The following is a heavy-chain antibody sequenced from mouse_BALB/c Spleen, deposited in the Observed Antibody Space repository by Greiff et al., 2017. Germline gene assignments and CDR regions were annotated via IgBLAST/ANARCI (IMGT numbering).Heavy chain of an antibody. CDR1: GFNIKDTY. D-gene: IGHD3-1*01. CDR3: ARRGAPSGYDAMDY. V-gene: IGHV14-3*02. J-gene: IGHJ4*01. CDR2: IDPANGNT. Sequence: EVQLQQSGAELVKPGASVKLSCTASGFNIKDTYMHWVKQRPEQGLEWIGRIDPANGNTKYDPKFQGKATITADTSSNTAYLQLSSLTSEDTAVYYCARRGAPSGYDAMDYWGQGTSVTVSS.